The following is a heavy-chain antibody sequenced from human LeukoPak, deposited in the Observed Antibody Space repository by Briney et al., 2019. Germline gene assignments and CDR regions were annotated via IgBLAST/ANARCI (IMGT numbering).Heavy chain of an antibody. D-gene: IGHD6-13*01. Sequence: PGGTLRLSCTVSAFTFSDYAISWARQAPGKGLEWVSSISGSGAGKYYADSVKGRFTISRDNSKNTLYVHRNNLRVEDTAVYYCARNGRNIAATGYYFHYWGQGTLVTVSS. CDR3: ARNGRNIAATGYYFHY. CDR1: AFTFSDYA. CDR2: ISGSGAGK. J-gene: IGHJ4*02. V-gene: IGHV3-23*01.